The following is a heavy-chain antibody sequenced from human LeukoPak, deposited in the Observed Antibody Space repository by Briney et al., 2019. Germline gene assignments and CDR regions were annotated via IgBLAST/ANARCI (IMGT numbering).Heavy chain of an antibody. J-gene: IGHJ6*02. CDR3: ASANFYGSGSYYIYGMDV. V-gene: IGHV1-45*02. Sequence: ASVKVSCKASGYTFTYRYLHWVRQAPGQALEWMGWITPFNGNTNYAQKFQDRVTITRDRSMSTAYMELSSLRSEDTAMYYCASANFYGSGSYYIYGMDVWGQGTTVTVSS. D-gene: IGHD3-10*01. CDR2: ITPFNGNT. CDR1: GYTFTYRY.